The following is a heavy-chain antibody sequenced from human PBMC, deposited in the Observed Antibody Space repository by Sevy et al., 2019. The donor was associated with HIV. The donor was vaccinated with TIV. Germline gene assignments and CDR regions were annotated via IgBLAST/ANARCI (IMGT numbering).Heavy chain of an antibody. CDR3: ARGIPVYCVGGSCYRPLDY. J-gene: IGHJ4*02. CDR2: ITTDGTSI. Sequence: GGSLRLSCVVSGFTFNDYYMSWIRQAPGEGLEWVSHITTDGTSISYAGSVKGRFTIPRDNAKNSLYLQMNSLRAEDTAVYYCARGIPVYCVGGSCYRPLDYWGRGTLVTVSS. D-gene: IGHD2-15*01. CDR1: GFTFNDYY. V-gene: IGHV3-11*01.